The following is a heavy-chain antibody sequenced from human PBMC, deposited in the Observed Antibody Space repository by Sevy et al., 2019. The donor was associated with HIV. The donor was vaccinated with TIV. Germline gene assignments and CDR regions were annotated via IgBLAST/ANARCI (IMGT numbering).Heavy chain of an antibody. V-gene: IGHV3-30-3*01. CDR1: GFTFSSYA. D-gene: IGHD1-26*01. CDR3: ARAYSGRYSAFDY. Sequence: GGSLRLSCAASGFTFSSYAMHWVRQAPGKGLEWVAVISYDGSNKYDADSVKGRFTISRDNSKNTLYLQMNSLRAEDTAVYYCARAYSGRYSAFDYRGQGTLVTVSS. J-gene: IGHJ4*02. CDR2: ISYDGSNK.